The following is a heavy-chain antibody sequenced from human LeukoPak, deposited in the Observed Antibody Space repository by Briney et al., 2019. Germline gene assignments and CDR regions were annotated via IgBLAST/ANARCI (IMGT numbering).Heavy chain of an antibody. CDR1: GYTFTGYY. CDR2: INPNSGGT. CDR3: ARGSSGWVGGAFDI. Sequence: ASVKVSCKASGYTFTGYYMYWVRQAPGHGRGWVGWINPNSGGTNYAQKFQGRVTMTRDTSISTAYMELSRLRSDDTAVYYCARGSSGWVGGAFDIWGQGTMVTVSS. D-gene: IGHD6-19*01. J-gene: IGHJ3*02. V-gene: IGHV1-2*02.